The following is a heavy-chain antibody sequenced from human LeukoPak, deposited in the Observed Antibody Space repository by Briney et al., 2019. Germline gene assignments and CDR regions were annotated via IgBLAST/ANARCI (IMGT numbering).Heavy chain of an antibody. V-gene: IGHV4-38-2*01. D-gene: IGHD3-22*01. J-gene: IGHJ4*02. CDR1: GYSISSGYY. CDR2: IYHSGST. CDR3: SGYDSSGYYPWSIDY. Sequence: SETLSLTCAASGYSISSGYYWGWIRQPPGKGLEGIGSIYHSGSTYYNPSLKGRVTISVDTSKNQFSLKLSSVTAADTAVYYCSGYDSSGYYPWSIDYWGQGTLVTVSS.